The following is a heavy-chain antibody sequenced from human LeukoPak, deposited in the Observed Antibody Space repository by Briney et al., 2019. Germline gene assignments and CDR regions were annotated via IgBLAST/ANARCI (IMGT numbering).Heavy chain of an antibody. CDR2: INEDGSTT. D-gene: IGHD1-26*01. Sequence: PGGFLRLSCAASGFTFSSNWMHWVRQAPGKGLVWVSRINEDGSTTNYADSVKGRFTISRDNAKNTLYLQMNSLRAEDTAVYYCVRDLGGRSGHWGQGTLVTVSS. CDR3: VRDLGGRSGH. J-gene: IGHJ4*02. V-gene: IGHV3-74*01. CDR1: GFTFSSNW.